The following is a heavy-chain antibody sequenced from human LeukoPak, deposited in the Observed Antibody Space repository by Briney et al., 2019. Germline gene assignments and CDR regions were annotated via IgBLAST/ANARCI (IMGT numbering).Heavy chain of an antibody. CDR3: ARLGSGDGYTNY. J-gene: IGHJ4*02. D-gene: IGHD5-24*01. V-gene: IGHV1-2*02. CDR1: GYTFTGYY. CDR2: INPNSGGT. Sequence: ASVKVSCKASGYTFTGYYMHWVRQAPGQGLEWMGWINPNSGGTNYAQRFQGRVTMTRDTSISTAYMELSRLKSDDTAVYYCARLGSGDGYTNYWGQGTLVTVSS.